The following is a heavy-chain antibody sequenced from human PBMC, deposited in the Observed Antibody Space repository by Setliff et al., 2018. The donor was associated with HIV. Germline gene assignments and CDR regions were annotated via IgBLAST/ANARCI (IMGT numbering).Heavy chain of an antibody. D-gene: IGHD6-13*01. CDR3: ARGRYRSRWYASDHYYIDV. V-gene: IGHV4-39*01. CDR2: IYYRGST. Sequence: PSETLSLTCTVSGGSISSSSYYWGWIRQPPGKGLQWIGSIYYRGSTYYNPSLKSRVTISVDTSKNQFSLKLRSVTAADTALYYCARGRYRSRWYASDHYYIDVWGKGTTGTSP. CDR1: GGSISSSSYY. J-gene: IGHJ6*03.